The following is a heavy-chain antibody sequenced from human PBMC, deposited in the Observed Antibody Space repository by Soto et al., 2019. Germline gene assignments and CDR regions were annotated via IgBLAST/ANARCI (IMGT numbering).Heavy chain of an antibody. CDR3: ASNLVGATDDDY. Sequence: QVQLVQSGAEVKKPGASVKVSCKASGYTFTRYYMHWVRQAPGQGLEWMGIIKPSGGSTSYAQKFQGRVTMTRDTSTSTVYMELSSLRSEDTAVYYCASNLVGATDDDYWGQGTLVTVSS. V-gene: IGHV1-46*01. CDR2: IKPSGGST. D-gene: IGHD1-26*01. J-gene: IGHJ4*02. CDR1: GYTFTRYY.